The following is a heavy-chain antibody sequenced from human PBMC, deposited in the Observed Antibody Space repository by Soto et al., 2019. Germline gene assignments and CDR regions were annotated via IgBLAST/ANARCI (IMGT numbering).Heavy chain of an antibody. V-gene: IGHV1-2*02. CDR1: GYTFTGYY. CDR2: INPHSGGT. J-gene: IGHJ6*02. D-gene: IGHD2-2*01. Sequence: QVQLVQSGAEVKKPGASVKVSCKASGYTFTGYYMHWVRQAPGQGLEWMGWINPHSGGTNYAQKFQGRVTMTRDTSISTAYMELSRLRSDDTAVYYCASDKDCSSTSCYYYYYYGMDVWGQGTTVTVSS. CDR3: ASDKDCSSTSCYYYYYYGMDV.